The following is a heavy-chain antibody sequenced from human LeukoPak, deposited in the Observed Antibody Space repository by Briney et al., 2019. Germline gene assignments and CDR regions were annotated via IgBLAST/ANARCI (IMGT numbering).Heavy chain of an antibody. J-gene: IGHJ6*02. CDR1: GYSFPTHW. CDR3: ARLGYCSSRSCYYGMDV. V-gene: IGHV5-51*01. D-gene: IGHD2-2*01. CDR2: IYPGDSDT. Sequence: GESLTLTCMRTGYSFPTHWIGWVSQMPGKGLACMAIIYPGDSDTRYSPSFQGQVTISVDKSISTAYLQRSSLKASDTAMYYCARLGYCSSRSCYYGMDVWGQGTTVTVSS.